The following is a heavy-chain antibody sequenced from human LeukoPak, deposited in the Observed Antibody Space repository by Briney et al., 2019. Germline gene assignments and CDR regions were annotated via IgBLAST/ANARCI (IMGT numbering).Heavy chain of an antibody. D-gene: IGHD4-17*01. V-gene: IGHV3-48*01. J-gene: IGHJ4*02. CDR2: FGISGTI. CDR1: GFTVNTYD. Sequence: GGSLRLSCAASGFTVNTYDMHWVRQAPGEGPEWIAYFGISGTIYYADSVRGRFTISRDNAKNSLFLQMNSLRVDDTAIYYCAGYGVYPYWGQGTPVTVSS. CDR3: AGYGVYPY.